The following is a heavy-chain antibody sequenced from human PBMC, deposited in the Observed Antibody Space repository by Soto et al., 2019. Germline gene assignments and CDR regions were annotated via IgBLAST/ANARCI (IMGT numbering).Heavy chain of an antibody. Sequence: GGSLRLSCAASGFTFSNAWMNWVRQAPGKGLEWVGRIKSKTDGGTTDYAAPVKGRFTISRDDSKNTLYLQMNSLKTEDTAVYYCTTPAAAGREYYYYYYGMDVWGQGTTVTVSS. CDR1: GFTFSNAW. CDR3: TTPAAAGREYYYYYYGMDV. D-gene: IGHD6-13*01. J-gene: IGHJ6*02. V-gene: IGHV3-15*07. CDR2: IKSKTDGGTT.